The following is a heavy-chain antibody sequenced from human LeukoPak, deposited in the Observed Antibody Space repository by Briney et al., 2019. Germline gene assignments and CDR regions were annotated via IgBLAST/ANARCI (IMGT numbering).Heavy chain of an antibody. CDR3: ARVKTYDFWSGYPKVY. CDR1: GGSFSGYY. D-gene: IGHD3-3*01. J-gene: IGHJ4*02. CDR2: INHSGST. Sequence: SETLSLTCAVYGGSFSGYYWSWIRQPPGKGLEWIGEINHSGSTNYNPSLKSRVTISVDTSKNQFSLKLSSVTAADTAVYYCARVKTYDFWSGYPKVYWGQGTLVTVSS. V-gene: IGHV4-34*01.